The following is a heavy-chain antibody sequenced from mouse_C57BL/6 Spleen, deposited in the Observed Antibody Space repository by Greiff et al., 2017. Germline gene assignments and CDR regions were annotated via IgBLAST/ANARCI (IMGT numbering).Heavy chain of an antibody. V-gene: IGHV1-78*01. CDR1: GYTFTDHT. D-gene: IGHD2-4*01. CDR2: IYPRDGST. Sequence: VQLQQSDAELVKPGASVKISCKVSGYTFTDHTIHWMKQRPEQGLEWIGYIYPRDGSTKYNEKFKGKATLTADKSSSTAYMQLNSLTSEDSAVYFCAKGGNDYDGVFAYWGQGTLVTVSA. CDR3: AKGGNDYDGVFAY. J-gene: IGHJ3*01.